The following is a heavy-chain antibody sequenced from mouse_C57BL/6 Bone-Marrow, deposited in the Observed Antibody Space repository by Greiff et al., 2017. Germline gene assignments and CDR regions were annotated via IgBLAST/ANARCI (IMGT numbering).Heavy chain of an antibody. CDR3: AKRDYSNPYAMDY. D-gene: IGHD2-5*01. Sequence: QVQLQQPGPGPVQPSQSLSITCTVSGFSLTSYGVHWVRQSPGKGLEWLGVIWRGGSTDYNAAFMSRLSITKDNSKSQVFFKMNSLQADDTAIYYCAKRDYSNPYAMDYWGQGTSVTVSS. CDR2: IWRGGST. CDR1: GFSLTSYG. V-gene: IGHV2-5*01. J-gene: IGHJ4*01.